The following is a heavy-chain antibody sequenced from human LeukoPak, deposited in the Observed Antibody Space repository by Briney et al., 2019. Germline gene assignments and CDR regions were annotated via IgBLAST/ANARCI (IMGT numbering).Heavy chain of an antibody. D-gene: IGHD2-15*01. CDR3: AHRHRGVASDI. CDR1: GISFSSGGVG. J-gene: IGHJ3*02. Sequence: SGPTLVNPTQTLTLTCTFSGISFSSGGVGVCWIRQPPGGALEWLGVIYENDEKLYSSSLQNRLSITKDTSKNQVVLTMANMDPVDTATYYCAHRHRGVASDIWGQGTMVTVSS. CDR2: IYENDEK. V-gene: IGHV2-5*01.